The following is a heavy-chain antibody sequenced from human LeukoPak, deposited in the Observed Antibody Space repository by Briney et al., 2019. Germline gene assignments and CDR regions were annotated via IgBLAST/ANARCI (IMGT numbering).Heavy chain of an antibody. CDR1: GGSIKSHF. J-gene: IGHJ4*02. CDR3: VRTNPWDLTYYFDY. D-gene: IGHD1-14*01. V-gene: IGHV4-59*11. CDR2: IFHSGST. Sequence: PSETLSLTCTVSGGSIKSHFWSWVRQPPGKRLEWIGYIFHSGSTNYNPSLKSRVTISVDTSKNQFPLRLTSVTAADTAVYYCVRTNPWDLTYYFDYWGQGTLVTVSS.